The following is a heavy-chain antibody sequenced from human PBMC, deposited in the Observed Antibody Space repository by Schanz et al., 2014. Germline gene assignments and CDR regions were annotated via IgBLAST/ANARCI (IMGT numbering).Heavy chain of an antibody. Sequence: QIQLVQSGPEVKKPGATVKVSCKASGYIFINSGISWVRQAPGQGLEWMGWISVYNHNKEYDQKFQGRVTMTTDTSTSTADMALSSLRSDDTAVYYCARDAADFYDILTEEDYWGQGTLVTVSS. J-gene: IGHJ4*02. V-gene: IGHV1-18*01. CDR1: GYIFINSG. CDR3: ARDAADFYDILTEEDY. D-gene: IGHD3-9*01. CDR2: ISVYNHNK.